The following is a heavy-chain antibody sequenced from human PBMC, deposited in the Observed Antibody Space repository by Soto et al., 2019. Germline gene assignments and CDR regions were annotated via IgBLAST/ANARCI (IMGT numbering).Heavy chain of an antibody. CDR2: IDPSDSYT. Sequence: GESLTISCKGSGYSFTSYWISWVRQMPGKGLEWMGRIDPSDSYTNYSPSFQGHVTISADKSISTAYLQWSSLKASDTAMYYCARQADYNILTGYFYYYDYWGHVAMFPVSP. CDR1: GYSFTSYW. J-gene: IGHJ4*01. V-gene: IGHV5-10-1*01. D-gene: IGHD3-9*01. CDR3: ARQADYNILTGYFYYYDY.